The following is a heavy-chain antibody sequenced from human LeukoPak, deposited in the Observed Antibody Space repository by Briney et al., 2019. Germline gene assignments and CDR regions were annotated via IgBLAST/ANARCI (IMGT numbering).Heavy chain of an antibody. J-gene: IGHJ3*02. V-gene: IGHV3-30-3*01. CDR2: ISYDGSNK. Sequence: GGSLRLSCAASGFTFSSYAMHWVRQAPGKGLEWVAVISYDGSNKYYADSVKGRFTISRDNSKNTLYLQMNSLRAEDTAVHYCARDLAYGGNSWSAFDIWGQGTMVTVSS. D-gene: IGHD4-23*01. CDR3: ARDLAYGGNSWSAFDI. CDR1: GFTFSSYA.